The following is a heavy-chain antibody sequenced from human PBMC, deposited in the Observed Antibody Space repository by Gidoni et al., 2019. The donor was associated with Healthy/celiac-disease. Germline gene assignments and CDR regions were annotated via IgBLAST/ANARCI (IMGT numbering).Heavy chain of an antibody. J-gene: IGHJ5*02. CDR2: ISSSSSYI. CDR1: GCTFSSYS. CDR3: ASSQVFVPGYSSGWPNWFDP. Sequence: EVQLVESGGGLVKPGGSLRLSCAASGCTFSSYSMNWVRQAPGKGLEWVSSISSSSSYIYYADSVKGRFTISRDNAKNSLYLQMNSLRAEDTAVYYCASSQVFVPGYSSGWPNWFDPWGQGTLVTVSS. D-gene: IGHD6-19*01. V-gene: IGHV3-21*01.